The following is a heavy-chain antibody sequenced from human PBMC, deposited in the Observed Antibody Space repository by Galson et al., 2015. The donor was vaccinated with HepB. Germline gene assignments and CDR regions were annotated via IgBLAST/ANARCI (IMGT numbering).Heavy chain of an antibody. V-gene: IGHV4-34*01. CDR2: INHSGRS. J-gene: IGHJ4*02. D-gene: IGHD3-16*01. CDR3: ARGGATPMILSF. Sequence: DTLSLTCAVYGGSLTNYYWSWIRQSPGKGLEWIAEINHSGRSIYDPSLKSRVTISVDTSKNQFYLNMRCMTDADMAVYFCARGGATPMILSFWGQGTPVTVSS. CDR1: GGSLTNYY.